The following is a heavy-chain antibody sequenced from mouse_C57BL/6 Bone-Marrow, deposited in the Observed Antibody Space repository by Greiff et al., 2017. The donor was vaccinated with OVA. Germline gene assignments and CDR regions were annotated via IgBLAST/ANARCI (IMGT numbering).Heavy chain of an antibody. CDR2: ISSGSSTI. D-gene: IGHD2-10*01. V-gene: IGHV5-17*01. CDR1: GFTFSDYG. CDR3: ARKALLWSRAMDY. J-gene: IGHJ4*01. Sequence: EVKVVESGGGLVKPGGSLKLSCAASGFTFSDYGMHWVRQAPEKGLEWVAYISSGSSTIYYADTVKGRFTISRDNAKNTLFLQMTSLRSDETAMDYCARKALLWSRAMDYWGQGTSVTVSS.